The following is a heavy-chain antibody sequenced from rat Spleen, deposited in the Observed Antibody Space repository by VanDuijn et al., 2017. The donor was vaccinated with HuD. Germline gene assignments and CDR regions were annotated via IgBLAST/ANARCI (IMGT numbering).Heavy chain of an antibody. CDR1: GYSITSGYG. D-gene: IGHD1-12*02. CDR3: AANYDGTHYYSDY. CDR2: IDNAGST. V-gene: IGHV3-3*01. J-gene: IGHJ2*01. Sequence: EVRLQESGPGLVKPSQSLSLTCSVTGYSITSGYGWNWIRKFPGNKLEWMGYIDNAGSTNYNPSLKSRISITRDTSKNQFFLQVNSVINEDTATYYCAANYDGTHYYSDYWGQGVMVTVSS.